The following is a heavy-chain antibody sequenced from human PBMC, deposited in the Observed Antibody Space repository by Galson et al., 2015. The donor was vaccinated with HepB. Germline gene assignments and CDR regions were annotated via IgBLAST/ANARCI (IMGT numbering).Heavy chain of an antibody. V-gene: IGHV3-53*01. CDR1: GFIVSNNY. CDR2: IHSGGTT. J-gene: IGHJ4*02. CDR3: AKRGSSSSQLSRFDY. Sequence: SLRLSCAASGFIVSNNYMSWVRQAPGKGLEWVSVIHSGGTTHYADSVKGRFTISRDNSRNTLYLQMNSLRVEDTAVYYCAKRGSSSSQLSRFDYWGQGTLVTVSS. D-gene: IGHD6-6*01.